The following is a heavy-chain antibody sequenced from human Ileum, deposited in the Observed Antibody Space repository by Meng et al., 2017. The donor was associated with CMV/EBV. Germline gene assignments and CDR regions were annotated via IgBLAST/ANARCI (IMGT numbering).Heavy chain of an antibody. V-gene: IGHV3-30*04. CDR1: GFTFSNYA. CDR2: ISYDGSNK. J-gene: IGHJ4*02. Sequence: SGFTFSNYAMHWVRQAPGKGLEWVAVISYDGSNKYYADSVKGRFTISRDNSKNTLYLQMNSLRAEDTAVYYCARGRGRYQPPTPIDYWGQGTLVTVSS. D-gene: IGHD2-2*01. CDR3: ARGRGRYQPPTPIDY.